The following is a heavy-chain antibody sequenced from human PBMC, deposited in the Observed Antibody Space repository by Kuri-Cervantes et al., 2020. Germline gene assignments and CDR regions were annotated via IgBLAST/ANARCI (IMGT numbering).Heavy chain of an antibody. Sequence: LSLPCAASGFTFSSHAMSWVRQAPGKGLEWVSAISGSGCSTYYADSVKGRFTIPRDNYKNTLYLQINSLRAEDTAVYYCAKEALAYCGGDCYSPLYYWGHGTLVTVSS. V-gene: IGHV3-23*01. CDR2: ISGSGCST. CDR1: GFTFSSHA. J-gene: IGHJ4*01. CDR3: AKEALAYCGGDCYSPLYY. D-gene: IGHD2-21*02.